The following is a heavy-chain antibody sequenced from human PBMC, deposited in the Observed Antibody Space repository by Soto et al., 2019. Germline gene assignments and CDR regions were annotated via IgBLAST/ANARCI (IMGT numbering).Heavy chain of an antibody. CDR2: INHSGST. CDR1: GGSFSGYY. D-gene: IGHD6-19*01. J-gene: IGHJ5*02. Sequence: PSETLSLTCAVYGGSFSGYYWSWIRQPPWKGLEWIGEINHSGSTNYNPSLKSRVTISVDTSKNQFSLKLSSVTAADTAAYYCARGRRIAVAGREFDPWGQGTLVTVSS. V-gene: IGHV4-34*01. CDR3: ARGRRIAVAGREFDP.